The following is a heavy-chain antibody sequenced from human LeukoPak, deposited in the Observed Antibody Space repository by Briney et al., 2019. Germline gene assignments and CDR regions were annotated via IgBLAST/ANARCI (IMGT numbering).Heavy chain of an antibody. D-gene: IGHD3-3*01. J-gene: IGHJ4*02. CDR1: GGTFSSYA. CDR3: ARDRMYYDFWSGYYSGRGYYFDY. CDR2: IIPIFGTA. Sequence: SVKVSCKASGGTFSSYAISWVRQAPGQGLEWMGGIIPIFGTANYAQKFQGRVTITADESTSTAYMELSSLRSEDTAVYYCARDRMYYDFWSGYYSGRGYYFDYWGQGTLVTVSS. V-gene: IGHV1-69*01.